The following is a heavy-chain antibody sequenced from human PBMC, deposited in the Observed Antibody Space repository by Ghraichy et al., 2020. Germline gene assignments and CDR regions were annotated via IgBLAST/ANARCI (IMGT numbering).Heavy chain of an antibody. Sequence: SETLSLTCTVSGGSISSSSYYWGWIRQPPGKGLEWIGSIYYSGSTYYNPSLKSRVTISVDTSKNQFSLKLSSVTAADTAVYYCARHPRIVGATTGVAFDIWGQGTMVTVSS. CDR2: IYYSGST. V-gene: IGHV4-39*01. CDR1: GGSISSSSYY. D-gene: IGHD1-26*01. CDR3: ARHPRIVGATTGVAFDI. J-gene: IGHJ3*02.